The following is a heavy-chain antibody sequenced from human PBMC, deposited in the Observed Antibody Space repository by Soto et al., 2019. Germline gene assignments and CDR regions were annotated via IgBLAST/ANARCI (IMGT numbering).Heavy chain of an antibody. Sequence: QITLKESGPTLVKPTQTLTLTCTFSGFSLNTGGLGVGWIRQPPGKALEWLALIYWDGDKRYSPSLKSRLSITKDTYNNQVVLTMSNMDPVDTATYYCANSLCGGDCLRSYSSHYYYGMDVWGQGTTVTVSS. CDR3: ANSLCGGDCLRSYSSHYYYGMDV. CDR1: GFSLNTGGLG. J-gene: IGHJ6*02. D-gene: IGHD2-21*02. V-gene: IGHV2-5*02. CDR2: IYWDGDK.